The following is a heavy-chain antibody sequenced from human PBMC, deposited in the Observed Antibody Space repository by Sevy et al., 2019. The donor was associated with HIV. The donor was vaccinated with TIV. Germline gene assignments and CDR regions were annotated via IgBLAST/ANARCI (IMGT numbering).Heavy chain of an antibody. CDR1: GFTFSSYA. Sequence: GGSLRLSCAASGFTFSSYAMHWVRQAPGKGLEWVAVISYDGSNKYYADSVKGRFTISRDNSKNTLYLQMNSLRAEDTAVYYCARGGGEEGTDYWGQRTLVTVSS. D-gene: IGHD3-10*01. CDR2: ISYDGSNK. J-gene: IGHJ4*02. V-gene: IGHV3-30*04. CDR3: ARGGGEEGTDY.